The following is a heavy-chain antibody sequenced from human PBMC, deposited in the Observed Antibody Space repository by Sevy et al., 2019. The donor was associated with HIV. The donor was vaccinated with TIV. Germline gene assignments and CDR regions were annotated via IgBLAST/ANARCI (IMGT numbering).Heavy chain of an antibody. CDR1: GFTFSSYW. V-gene: IGHV3-7*01. D-gene: IGHD6-13*01. Sequence: GGSLRLSCAASGFTFSSYWMSWVRQAPGKGLEWVANIKQDGSEKYYVDSVKGRFTISRDNAKNSLYLQMNSLRAEDTAVYYCARVRGQQLSHKCFQHWGQGTLVTVSS. CDR2: IKQDGSEK. CDR3: ARVRGQQLSHKCFQH. J-gene: IGHJ1*01.